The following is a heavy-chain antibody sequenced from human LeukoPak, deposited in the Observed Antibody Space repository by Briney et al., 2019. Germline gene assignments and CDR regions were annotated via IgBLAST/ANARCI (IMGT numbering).Heavy chain of an antibody. J-gene: IGHJ3*02. CDR1: GVTLSNYA. CDR2: TSGGGGDT. Sequence: GGSLRLSCVASGVTLSNYAMSWVRQAPGKGLEWVSGTSGGGGDTSYADSVKGRFTNSRDNSKNTLYLQMNSLRAEDTAVYYCAKDRRGNAPRGAFDIWGQGTMVTVSS. V-gene: IGHV3-23*01. D-gene: IGHD1-1*01. CDR3: AKDRRGNAPRGAFDI.